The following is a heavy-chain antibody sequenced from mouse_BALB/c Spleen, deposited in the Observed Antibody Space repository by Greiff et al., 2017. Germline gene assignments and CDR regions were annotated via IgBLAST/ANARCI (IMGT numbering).Heavy chain of an antibody. CDR2: ISSGSSTI. Sequence: EVKLMESGGGLVQPGGSRKLSCAASGFTFSSFGMHWVRQAPEKGLEWVAYISSGSSTIYYADTVKGRFTISRDNPKNTLFLQMTSLRSEDTAMYYCARSAIYDGSHYFDYWGQGTTLTVSS. J-gene: IGHJ2*01. V-gene: IGHV5-17*02. CDR3: ARSAIYDGSHYFDY. CDR1: GFTFSSFG. D-gene: IGHD2-3*01.